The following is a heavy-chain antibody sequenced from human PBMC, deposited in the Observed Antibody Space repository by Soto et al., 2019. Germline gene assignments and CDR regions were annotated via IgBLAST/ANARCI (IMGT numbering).Heavy chain of an antibody. Sequence: QVQLVQSGAEVKKPGSSVKVSCKASGGTFGSYAIRWVRQAPGQGLEWMGGIIPIPGTANYAQKFQGRVTIAADESTSTAYMELSSLRSEDTAVYYCARSQGSSTSLEIYYYYYYGMDGWGQGTTVTVSS. J-gene: IGHJ6*02. V-gene: IGHV1-69*01. D-gene: IGHD2-2*01. CDR3: ARSQGSSTSLEIYYYYYYGMDG. CDR1: GGTFGSYA. CDR2: IIPIPGTA.